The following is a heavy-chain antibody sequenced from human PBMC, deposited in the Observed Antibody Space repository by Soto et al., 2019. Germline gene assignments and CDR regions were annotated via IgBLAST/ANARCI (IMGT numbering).Heavy chain of an antibody. J-gene: IGHJ5*02. D-gene: IGHD6-19*01. Sequence: GGSLRLCCAASGFTFSSYSMNGVRQAQGKGLEWVSYISSSSSTIYYADSVKGRFTISRDNAKNSLYLQMNSLRDEDTAVYYCARDGSDSSGWYNWFDPWGQGTLVTVSS. CDR2: ISSSSSTI. CDR1: GFTFSSYS. V-gene: IGHV3-48*02. CDR3: ARDGSDSSGWYNWFDP.